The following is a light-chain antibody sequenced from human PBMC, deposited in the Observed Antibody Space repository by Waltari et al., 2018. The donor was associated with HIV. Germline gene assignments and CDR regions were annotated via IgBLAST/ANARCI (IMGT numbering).Light chain of an antibody. Sequence: SYELTQPPSVSVSPGQTARITCSGDALPKKYPYWYQQKSGQAPVLVIYEDSKRPSGIPEGFSGSSSGTMATLTISGAQVEDEADYYCYSTDSSGNVVFGGGTKLTVL. CDR2: EDS. V-gene: IGLV3-10*01. CDR1: ALPKKY. CDR3: YSTDSSGNVV. J-gene: IGLJ2*01.